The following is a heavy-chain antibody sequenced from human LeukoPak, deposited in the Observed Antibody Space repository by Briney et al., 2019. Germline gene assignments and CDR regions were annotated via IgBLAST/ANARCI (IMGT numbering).Heavy chain of an antibody. V-gene: IGHV1-2*02. CDR1: GYTFTGYY. D-gene: IGHD6-13*01. Sequence: GASVKVSCKASGYTFTGYYMHWVRQAPGQGLEWMGWINPNSGGTNYAQKFQGRVTMTRDTSISTAYMELSRLRSDDTAVYYCARDRSAEAAAGFDYWGQGTLVTVSS. CDR3: ARDRSAEAAAGFDY. CDR2: INPNSGGT. J-gene: IGHJ4*02.